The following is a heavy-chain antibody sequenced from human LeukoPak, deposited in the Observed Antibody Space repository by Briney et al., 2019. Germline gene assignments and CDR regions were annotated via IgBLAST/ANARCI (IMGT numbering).Heavy chain of an antibody. V-gene: IGHV5-51*01. CDR3: ARLSYDFWSGYPYGMDV. CDR2: IYPGDSDT. CDR1: GYSFTSYW. D-gene: IGHD3-3*01. Sequence: GESLKISCKGSGYSFTSYWIGRVRQMPGKGLEWMGIIYPGDSDTRYSPSFQGQVTISADKSISTAYLQWSSLKASDTAMYYCARLSYDFWSGYPYGMDVWGQGTTVTVSS. J-gene: IGHJ6*02.